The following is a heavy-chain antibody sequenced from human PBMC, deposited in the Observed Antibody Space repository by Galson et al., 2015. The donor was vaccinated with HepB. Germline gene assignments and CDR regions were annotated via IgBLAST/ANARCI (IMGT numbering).Heavy chain of an antibody. J-gene: IGHJ6*02. CDR2: IFWKSGGT. V-gene: IGHV3-9*02. CDR3: VRDMSAGGMEV. CDR1: GFTPDDYA. Sequence: SLRLSCAVSGFTPDDYAMHWVRQVSGKGLEWVSGIFWKSGGTGYADSVKGRFTISRDNAKNSLYLQMNSLRPEDTALYFCVRDMSAGGMEVWGQGTTVTVSS.